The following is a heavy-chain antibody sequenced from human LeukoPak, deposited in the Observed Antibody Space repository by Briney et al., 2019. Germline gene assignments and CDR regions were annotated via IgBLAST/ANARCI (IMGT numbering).Heavy chain of an antibody. J-gene: IGHJ4*02. CDR3: ARELEMVRGVIGSYYFDY. CDR2: INHSGNT. D-gene: IGHD3-10*01. CDR1: GGSFSGYY. Sequence: PSETLSLTCAVYGGSFSGYYWSWIRQPPGKGLEWIGEINHSGNTNYNPSLESRVTISIDTSKNQLSLKLSSVTAADTAVYYCARELEMVRGVIGSYYFDYWGQGTLVTVSS. V-gene: IGHV4-34*01.